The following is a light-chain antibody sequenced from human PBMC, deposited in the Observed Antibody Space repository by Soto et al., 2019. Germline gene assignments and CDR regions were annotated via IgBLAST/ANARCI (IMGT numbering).Light chain of an antibody. Sequence: QSALTQPPSASGSPGQSVTISCTGTSSDVGGYNYVSWYQQHPGKAPKLMIYEVSKRPSGVPDRFSGSKSGNSASLPVSGLQAEDEADYYCSSYARSNNHKIFGTSTKLTVL. CDR2: EVS. V-gene: IGLV2-8*01. J-gene: IGLJ1*01. CDR3: SSYARSNNHKI. CDR1: SSDVGGYNY.